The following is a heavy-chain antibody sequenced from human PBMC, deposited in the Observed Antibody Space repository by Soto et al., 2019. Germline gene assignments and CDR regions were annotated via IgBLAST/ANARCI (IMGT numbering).Heavy chain of an antibody. CDR3: ARHLGYSYGPGVFDY. CDR1: GGSISSGGYS. Sequence: SETLSLTCAVSGGSISSGGYSWSWIRQPPGKGLEWIGYIYHSGSTYYNPSLKSRVTISADRSKNQFSLKLSSVTAADTAVYYCARHLGYSYGPGVFDYWGQGTLVTVSS. D-gene: IGHD5-18*01. V-gene: IGHV4-30-2*01. J-gene: IGHJ4*02. CDR2: IYHSGST.